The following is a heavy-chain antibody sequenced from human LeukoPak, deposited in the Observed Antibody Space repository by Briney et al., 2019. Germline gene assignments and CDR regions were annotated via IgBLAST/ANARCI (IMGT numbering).Heavy chain of an antibody. CDR2: KSKTDGGTT. J-gene: IGHJ5*02. CDR3: TTHGRLRLGELSLLGDWFDP. D-gene: IGHD3-16*02. V-gene: IGHV3-15*01. Sequence: KSKTDGGTTDYAAPVKGRFTISRDDSKNTLYLQMNSLKTEDTAVYYCTTHGRLRLGELSLLGDWFDPWGQGTLVTVSS.